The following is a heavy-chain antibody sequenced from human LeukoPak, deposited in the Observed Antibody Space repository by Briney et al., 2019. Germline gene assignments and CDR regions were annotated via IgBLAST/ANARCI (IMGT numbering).Heavy chain of an antibody. V-gene: IGHV1-69*04. CDR3: ARDGRRGGYYDSSGYNWFDP. CDR2: IIPILGIA. CDR1: GGTFSSYA. J-gene: IGHJ5*02. Sequence: SVEVSCKASGGTFSSYAISWVRQAPGQGLEWMGRIIPILGIANYAQKFQGRVTITADKSTSTAYMELSSLRSEDTAVYYCARDGRRGGYYDSSGYNWFDPWGQGTLVTVSS. D-gene: IGHD3-22*01.